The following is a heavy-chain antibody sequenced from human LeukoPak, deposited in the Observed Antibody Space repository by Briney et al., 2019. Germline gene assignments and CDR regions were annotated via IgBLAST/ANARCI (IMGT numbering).Heavy chain of an antibody. CDR2: ISAYNGNT. J-gene: IGHJ4*02. CDR3: AGDYSGGWYRGGFDY. CDR1: GYTFTSYG. V-gene: IGHV1-18*01. Sequence: ASVKVSCKASGYTFTSYGISWVRQAPGQGLEWMGWISAYNGNTNYAQKLQGRVTMTTDTSTSTAYMELRSLRSDDTAVYYCAGDYSGGWYRGGFDYWGQGTLVTVSS. D-gene: IGHD6-19*01.